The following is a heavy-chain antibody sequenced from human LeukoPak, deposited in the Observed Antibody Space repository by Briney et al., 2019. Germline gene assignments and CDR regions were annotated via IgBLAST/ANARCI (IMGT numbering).Heavy chain of an antibody. CDR2: ISGSGGST. D-gene: IGHD3-22*01. J-gene: IGHJ4*02. CDR3: ARGRYYDNSVYYYFDY. V-gene: IGHV3-23*01. CDR1: GFTFSSYA. Sequence: PGGSLRLSCAASGFTFSSYAMSWVRQAPGMGLAWVSAISGSGGSTYYADSVKGRFTISRDTSKNTLYLQMNSLRAEDTAVYYCARGRYYDNSVYYYFDYWGQGTLATVSS.